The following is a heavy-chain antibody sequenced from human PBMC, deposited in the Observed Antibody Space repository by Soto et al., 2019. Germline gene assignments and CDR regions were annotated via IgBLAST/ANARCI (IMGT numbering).Heavy chain of an antibody. CDR3: VRDFR. V-gene: IGHV3-74*01. CDR2: INGDGTIT. J-gene: IGHJ1*01. Sequence: EVQLVESGGGLVQPGRSLRLSCAASGFTFTNLWIYWVRQTPEKGLVWVAGINGDGTITAYADSVKGRFTISRDNAKSTLYLQMNSLTIEDTALYYCVRDFRWGQGTLVTVSS. CDR1: GFTFTNLW.